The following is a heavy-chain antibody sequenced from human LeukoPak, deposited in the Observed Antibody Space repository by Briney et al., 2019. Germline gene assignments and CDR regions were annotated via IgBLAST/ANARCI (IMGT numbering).Heavy chain of an antibody. D-gene: IGHD3-3*01. Sequence: SETLSLTCTVSGGSISSYYWSWIRQPPGKGLEWIGYIYYSGSTNYNPSLKSRVTISVDTSKNQFSLKLSSVTAADTAVYYCARHGGRPKYEDDWFDPWGQGTLVTVSS. CDR3: ARHGGRPKYEDDWFDP. J-gene: IGHJ5*02. V-gene: IGHV4-59*08. CDR2: IYYSGST. CDR1: GGSISSYY.